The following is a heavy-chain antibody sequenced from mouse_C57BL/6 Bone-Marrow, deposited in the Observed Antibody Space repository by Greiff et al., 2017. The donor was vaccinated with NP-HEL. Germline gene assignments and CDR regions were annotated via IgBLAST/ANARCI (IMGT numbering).Heavy chain of an antibody. CDR3: ARGAYYSTLAWFAY. V-gene: IGHV1-50*01. D-gene: IGHD2-5*01. J-gene: IGHJ3*01. CDR1: GYTFTSYW. Sequence: QVQLQQPGAELVKPGASVKLSCKASGYTFTSYWMQWVKQRPGQGLEWIGEIDPSDSYTNYNQKFKGKATLTVDTSSSTAYMQLSSLTSEDSAVYYCARGAYYSTLAWFAYWGQGTLVTVAA. CDR2: IDPSDSYT.